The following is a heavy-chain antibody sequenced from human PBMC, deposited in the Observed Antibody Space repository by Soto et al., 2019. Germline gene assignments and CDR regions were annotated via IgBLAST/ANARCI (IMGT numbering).Heavy chain of an antibody. Sequence: QVPLVQSGTEVKKPGASVNVSCKAFGYTFTSYGFSWVRQVPGQGLEWLGWISASNGDTQYAQTMKGRLTVTTDTSTTTVHMELRSLTPADTAVYYCAREAGWQRMVPYDWGQGTLVTVS. J-gene: IGHJ4*02. CDR3: AREAGWQRMVPYD. CDR2: ISASNGDT. V-gene: IGHV1-18*04. CDR1: GYTFTSYG. D-gene: IGHD6-25*01.